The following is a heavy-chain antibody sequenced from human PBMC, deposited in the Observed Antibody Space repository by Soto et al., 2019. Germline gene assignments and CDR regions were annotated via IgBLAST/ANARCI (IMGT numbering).Heavy chain of an antibody. J-gene: IGHJ4*02. CDR3: ARSENRVSWGTGPDY. D-gene: IGHD7-27*01. CDR2: ISAAGDKT. V-gene: IGHV3-23*01. CDR1: GFTFSGYA. Sequence: DVQLLQSGGDLIHPGGSLRLSCAVSGFTFSGYALSWVRQAPGKGLQWVSIISAAGDKTYYADSVKGRFTVSRDNSKNMLYLHMSRLTVEDTATYYCARSENRVSWGTGPDYWGQGALVTVSS.